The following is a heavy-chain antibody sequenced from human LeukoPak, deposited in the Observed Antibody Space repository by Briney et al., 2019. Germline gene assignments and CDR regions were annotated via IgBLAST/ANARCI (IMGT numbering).Heavy chain of an antibody. CDR3: ARRGKLWYDYYYYYGMDV. CDR2: MNPNSGNT. D-gene: IGHD5-18*01. J-gene: IGHJ6*02. CDR1: GYTFTSYD. Sequence: ASVKVSCKASGYTFTSYDINWVRQATGQGLEWMGWMNPNSGNTGYAQKFQGRVTMTRNTSISTAHMELSSLRSEDTAVYYCARRGKLWYDYYYYYGMDVWGQGTTVTVSS. V-gene: IGHV1-8*01.